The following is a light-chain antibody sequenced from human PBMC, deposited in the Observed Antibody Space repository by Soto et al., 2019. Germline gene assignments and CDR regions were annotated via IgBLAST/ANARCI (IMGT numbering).Light chain of an antibody. V-gene: IGLV2-14*01. CDR1: SSDVGGYNY. CDR3: TSYTTYSTLDV. J-gene: IGLJ1*01. Sequence: QSALTQPASVSVSPGQSITISCTGTSSDVGGYNYVSWYQQHPGKAPKLMIYEVSNRPSGVSNRFSGSKSGHTASLTISGLQSEDEADYFCTSYTTYSTLDVFGTGTKLTVL. CDR2: EVS.